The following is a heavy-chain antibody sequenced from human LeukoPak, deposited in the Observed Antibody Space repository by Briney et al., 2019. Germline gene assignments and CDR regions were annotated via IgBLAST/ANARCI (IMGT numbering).Heavy chain of an antibody. Sequence: PSETLSLTCTVSGYSISSGYYWSWIRQPPGKGLEWIGYIYYSGSTNYNPSLKSRVTISVDTSKNQFSLKLSSVTAADTAVYYCARVSHRRYYYYYMDVWGKGTTVTVSS. J-gene: IGHJ6*03. V-gene: IGHV4-61*01. D-gene: IGHD1-14*01. CDR2: IYYSGST. CDR3: ARVSHRRYYYYYMDV. CDR1: GYSISSGYY.